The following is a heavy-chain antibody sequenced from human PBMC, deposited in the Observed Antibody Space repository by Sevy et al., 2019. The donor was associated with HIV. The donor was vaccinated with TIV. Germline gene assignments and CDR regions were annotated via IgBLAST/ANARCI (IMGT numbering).Heavy chain of an antibody. Sequence: GGSLRLSCAASGFTFSKYSMSWVRQPPGKGLEWFSTLSFGCGEINYADSVKGRFTSSRDKSKSSVYLQMNNLRPEDTAVYYCAREGCTKPHDYWGQGTLVTVSS. D-gene: IGHD2-8*01. V-gene: IGHV3-23*01. CDR1: GFTFSKYS. J-gene: IGHJ4*02. CDR2: LSFGCGEI. CDR3: AREGCTKPHDY.